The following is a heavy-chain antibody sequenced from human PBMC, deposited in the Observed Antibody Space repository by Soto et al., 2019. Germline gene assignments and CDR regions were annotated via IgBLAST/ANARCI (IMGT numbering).Heavy chain of an antibody. CDR1: GGTFSSYT. Sequence: QVQLVQSGAEVKKPGSSVKVSCKASGGTFSSYTISWVRQAPGQGLEWMGRIIPILGIANYAQKFQGRVTITADKSQSTAYMELRSLRSEDTAVYYCAMEYFSSTSCYRDYWGQGTLVTVSS. CDR3: AMEYFSSTSCYRDY. D-gene: IGHD2-2*02. CDR2: IIPILGIA. V-gene: IGHV1-69*02. J-gene: IGHJ4*02.